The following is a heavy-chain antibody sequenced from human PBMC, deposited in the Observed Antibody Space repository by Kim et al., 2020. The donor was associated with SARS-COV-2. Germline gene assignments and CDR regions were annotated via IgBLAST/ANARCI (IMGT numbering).Heavy chain of an antibody. Sequence: GGSLRLSCEASGFTFGNYAMSWVRQGPGKGLEWVASVNNGNNLYYANSVKGRFTVSRDNAKNMFYLQMGSLRAEDTALYYCAKDHPSSGWPTFDSWGQGTLVTVSS. CDR3: AKDHPSSGWPTFDS. D-gene: IGHD6-19*01. V-gene: IGHV3-23*01. CDR2: VNNGNNL. J-gene: IGHJ4*02. CDR1: GFTFGNYA.